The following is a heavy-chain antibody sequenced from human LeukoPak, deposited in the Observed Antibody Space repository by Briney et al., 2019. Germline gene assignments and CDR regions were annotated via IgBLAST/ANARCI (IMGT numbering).Heavy chain of an antibody. J-gene: IGHJ4*02. Sequence: SETLSLTCTVSGGSVSSGSYYWSWIRQPPGKGLEWIGYIYNSGSSTIYNPSLKSRVTISVDTSKNQFSLRLSSVTAADTAVYFCVRDRELTYWGQGTLVTVSS. V-gene: IGHV4-61*01. D-gene: IGHD3-10*01. CDR3: VRDRELTY. CDR2: IYNSGSST. CDR1: GGSVSSGSYY.